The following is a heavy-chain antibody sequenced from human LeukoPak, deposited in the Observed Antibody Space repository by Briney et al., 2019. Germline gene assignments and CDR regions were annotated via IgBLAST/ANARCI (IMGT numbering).Heavy chain of an antibody. CDR1: GGSISSYC. CDR3: ARGGDSSGYYREY. V-gene: IGHV4-4*07. D-gene: IGHD3-22*01. Sequence: SETLSLTCTVSGGSISSYCWSWIRQPAGKGLEWIGRIYTSGSTNYNPSLKSRVTMSVDTSKNQFSLKLSSVTAADTAVYYCARGGDSSGYYREYWGQGTLVTVSS. J-gene: IGHJ4*02. CDR2: IYTSGST.